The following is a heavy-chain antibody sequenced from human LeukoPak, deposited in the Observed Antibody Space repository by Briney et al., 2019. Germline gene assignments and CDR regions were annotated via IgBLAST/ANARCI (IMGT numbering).Heavy chain of an antibody. CDR3: ARDPLLLGYYYYYYMDV. D-gene: IGHD2-15*01. CDR1: GFTFSSYS. J-gene: IGHJ6*03. CDR2: ISSSSSYI. Sequence: GGSLRLSCAASGFTFSSYSMNWVRQAPGKGLEWVSSISSSSSYIYYADSVKGRFTISRDNAKNSLYLQMNSLRAEDTAVYYCARDPLLLGYYYYYYMDVWGKGTTVTVSS. V-gene: IGHV3-21*01.